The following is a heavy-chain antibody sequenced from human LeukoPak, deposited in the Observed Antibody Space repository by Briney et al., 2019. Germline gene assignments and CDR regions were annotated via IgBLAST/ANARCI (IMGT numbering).Heavy chain of an antibody. V-gene: IGHV4-30-4*01. D-gene: IGHD2-15*01. CDR2: IYYSGTT. CDR1: GGSISSGDDY. J-gene: IGHJ4*02. Sequence: SETLTLTCTVSGGSISSGDDYWSWIRQPPGKGLEWIGYIYYSGTTYYNPSLKSRASISVDTSKNQFSLKLTSVTAADTAVYFCARLVGYYSRGSCYHFDYWGQGSLVTVSS. CDR3: ARLVGYYSRGSCYHFDY.